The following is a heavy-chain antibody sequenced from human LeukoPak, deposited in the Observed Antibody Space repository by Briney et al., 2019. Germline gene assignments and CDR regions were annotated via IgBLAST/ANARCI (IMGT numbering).Heavy chain of an antibody. V-gene: IGHV4-59*01. Sequence: SETLSLTCTVSGGSISSYYWSWIRQPPGKGLEWIGYIYYSGSTNYNPSLKSRVTISVDTSKNQFSLKLSSVTAADTAVYYCAGTYYDILTGYHREGYYYYYMDVWGRGTTVTISS. D-gene: IGHD3-9*01. CDR1: GGSISSYY. CDR3: AGTYYDILTGYHREGYYYYYMDV. J-gene: IGHJ6*03. CDR2: IYYSGST.